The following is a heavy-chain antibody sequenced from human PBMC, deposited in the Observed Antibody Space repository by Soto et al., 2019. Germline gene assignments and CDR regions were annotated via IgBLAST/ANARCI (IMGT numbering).Heavy chain of an antibody. CDR2: IKQDESKK. CDR3: ARDVSPGSSSLYLDAFDI. D-gene: IGHD3-10*01. Sequence: EVQLEESGGGLVQPGGSLRLSCAVSGFTLGTYWMTWVRQAPGKGLEWVANIKQDESKKSYLDSVRGRFTISRDNARNSLYLQMNSLRVEDTGLYYCARDVSPGSSSLYLDAFDIWGQGTMVIVSS. J-gene: IGHJ3*02. V-gene: IGHV3-7*05. CDR1: GFTLGTYW.